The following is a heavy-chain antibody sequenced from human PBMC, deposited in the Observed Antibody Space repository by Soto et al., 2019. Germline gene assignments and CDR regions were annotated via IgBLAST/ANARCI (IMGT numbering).Heavy chain of an antibody. D-gene: IGHD3-16*01. CDR1: GYTFTNYG. V-gene: IGHV1-18*01. Sequence: ASVKVSCKASGYTFTNYGISWVRQAPGQGLEWMGWINTYNGNTNHAQKLQGRVTMTTDTSTSTAYMELSSLRSEDTAVYYCARVIGGLYYFDYWGQGTLVTVSS. CDR2: INTYNGNT. J-gene: IGHJ4*02. CDR3: ARVIGGLYYFDY.